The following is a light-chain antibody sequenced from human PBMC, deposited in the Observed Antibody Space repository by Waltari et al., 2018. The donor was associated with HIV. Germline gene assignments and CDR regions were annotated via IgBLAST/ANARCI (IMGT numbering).Light chain of an antibody. CDR2: GAS. CDR3: QQYNNWHT. Sequence: EIVMTQSPATLSVSPGERATLSCRASQSVSSNLAGYQQKPGQAPRLLIYGASTRAAGVPARFSGSGSGTEFTLTISSLQSEDFAVYYCQQYNNWHTFGPGTKVDIK. V-gene: IGKV3-15*01. J-gene: IGKJ3*01. CDR1: QSVSSN.